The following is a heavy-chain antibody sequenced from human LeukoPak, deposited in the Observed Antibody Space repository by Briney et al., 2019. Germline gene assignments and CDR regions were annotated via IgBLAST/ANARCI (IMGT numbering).Heavy chain of an antibody. V-gene: IGHV3-30-3*01. J-gene: IGHJ4*02. D-gene: IGHD2-2*02. CDR1: GFTFSTYS. CDR3: ARVPDCGSTNCYTPYFDC. Sequence: PGRSLRLSCVTSGFTFSTYSMHWVRQAPGTGLDWVAVISSDGFTKYYADSVKGRFTISRDNSKSTLYLELNSLRPEGAALYYCARVPDCGSTNCYTPYFDCWGQGTLVTVSS. CDR2: ISSDGFTK.